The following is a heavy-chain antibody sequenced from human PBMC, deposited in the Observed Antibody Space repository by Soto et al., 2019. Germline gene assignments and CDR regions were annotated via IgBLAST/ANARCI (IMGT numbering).Heavy chain of an antibody. V-gene: IGHV3-48*03. Sequence: GGSLRLSCAASGFTFSSYEMNWVRQAPGKGLEWVSYISSSGSTIYYADSVKGRFTISRDNAKNSLYLQINSLRAEDTAVYYCARARVVTGTKGAAFDIWGQGTMVTVSS. CDR1: GFTFSSYE. J-gene: IGHJ3*02. D-gene: IGHD1-20*01. CDR2: ISSSGSTI. CDR3: ARARVVTGTKGAAFDI.